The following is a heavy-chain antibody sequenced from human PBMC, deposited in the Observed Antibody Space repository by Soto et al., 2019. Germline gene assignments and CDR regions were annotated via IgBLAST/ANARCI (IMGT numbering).Heavy chain of an antibody. J-gene: IGHJ6*02. Sequence: PGGSLRLSCAASWFTFSSYAMHRVRQSPGKCVESVAVISYHXSNKEYADYVKGRLNISEDNSKNALYLQMNSPRAEDTAVYYCAKDLSSHSGQLNDPPYGMDVWGQGTTVTVSS. CDR1: WFTFSSYA. D-gene: IGHD1-1*01. CDR2: ISYHXSNK. CDR3: AKDLSSHSGQLNDPPYGMDV. V-gene: IGHV3-30*18.